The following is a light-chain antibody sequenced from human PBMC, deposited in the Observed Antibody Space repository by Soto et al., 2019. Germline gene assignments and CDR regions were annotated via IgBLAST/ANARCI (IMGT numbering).Light chain of an antibody. J-gene: IGKJ5*01. CDR2: DAS. Sequence: AIQLTQSPSSLSASVGDRVTITCRASQGISSTLAWYQQKPWKAPKVLSYDASSLESGVPSRFSGSGSGTDFTLTISSLQPEDFAIYYCQQFNDYPRTFGQGTRLDIK. V-gene: IGKV1D-13*01. CDR1: QGISST. CDR3: QQFNDYPRT.